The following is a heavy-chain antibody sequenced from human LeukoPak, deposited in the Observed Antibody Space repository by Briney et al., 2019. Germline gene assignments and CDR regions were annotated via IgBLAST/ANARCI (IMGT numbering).Heavy chain of an antibody. Sequence: ASVKVSCKASGYTFTGYYMHWVRQAPGQGLEWMGWINPNNGGTNYAQKFQGRVTMTRDTSISTAYMELSRLRSDDTAVYYCARERGYCSSTSCYTGMRRWFDPWGQGTLVTVSS. CDR3: ARERGYCSSTSCYTGMRRWFDP. D-gene: IGHD2-2*02. CDR1: GYTFTGYY. V-gene: IGHV1-2*02. CDR2: INPNNGGT. J-gene: IGHJ5*02.